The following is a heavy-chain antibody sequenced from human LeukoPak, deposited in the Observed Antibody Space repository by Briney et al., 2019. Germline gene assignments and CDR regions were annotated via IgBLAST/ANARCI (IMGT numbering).Heavy chain of an antibody. CDR2: INQDGSGQ. J-gene: IGHJ4*02. CDR3: ARMTPQYTYGSTEYHYNYFDY. Sequence: GGSLRLSCAASGFTFSSYWMSWVRQAPGKGLEWVANINQDGSGQYYVDSLKGRFTISRDNAKSSLYLQMNSLRTEDTAVYYCARMTPQYTYGSTEYHYNYFDYWGQGTLVTVSS. V-gene: IGHV3-7*01. CDR1: GFTFSSYW. D-gene: IGHD3-22*01.